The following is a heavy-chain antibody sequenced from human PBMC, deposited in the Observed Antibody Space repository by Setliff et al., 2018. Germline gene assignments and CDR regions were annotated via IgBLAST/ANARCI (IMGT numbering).Heavy chain of an antibody. J-gene: IGHJ6*03. D-gene: IGHD3-3*01. CDR3: ARMSRYSEFWSGYAEDYYSSYIDV. CDR2: IYSSGTT. Sequence: PSETLSLTCTVSGASIRATSYFWTWVRQPAGKGLEWIGNIYSSGTTKYNPSLKSRVTISVDTSKRQFSLNLLSVTAADTAVYYCARMSRYSEFWSGYAEDYYSSYIDVWGTGATVTVSS. CDR1: GASIRATSYF. V-gene: IGHV4-61*09.